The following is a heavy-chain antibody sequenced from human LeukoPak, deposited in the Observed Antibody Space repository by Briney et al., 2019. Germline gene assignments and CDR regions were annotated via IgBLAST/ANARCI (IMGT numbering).Heavy chain of an antibody. CDR2: INPSGGST. D-gene: IGHD6-19*01. Sequence: ASVKVSCKASGYTFTSYYMHWVRQAPGQGLEWMGIINPSGGSTSYAQKFQGRVTMTRDTSTSTVYMELSRLRSDDTAVYYCARDLVGSGWYYYYYGMDVWGQGTTVTVSS. CDR1: GYTFTSYY. V-gene: IGHV1-46*01. J-gene: IGHJ6*02. CDR3: ARDLVGSGWYYYYYGMDV.